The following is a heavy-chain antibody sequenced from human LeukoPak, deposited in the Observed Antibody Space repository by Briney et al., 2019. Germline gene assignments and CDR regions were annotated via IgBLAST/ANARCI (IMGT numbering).Heavy chain of an antibody. D-gene: IGHD1-1*01. CDR3: ARGWTTFHH. CDR2: ITGSGSRT. J-gene: IGHJ4*02. CDR1: GFTFSDYA. Sequence: PGGSLRLSCAASGFTFSDYAMSWVRQAPGKGLEWVSSITGSGSRTYYTDSVKGRFTISRDNSRKTVLLQVNSLRVEDAATYYCARGWTTFHHWGQGALVTVSS. V-gene: IGHV3-23*01.